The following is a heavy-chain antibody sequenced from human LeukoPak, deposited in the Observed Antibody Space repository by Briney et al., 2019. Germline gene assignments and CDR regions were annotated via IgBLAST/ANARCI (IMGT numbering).Heavy chain of an antibody. CDR2: ISSSSRFI. D-gene: IGHD3-10*01. Sequence: PGGSLRLSCAASGFTFNSYSMNWFRQAPGKGLEWVSSISSSSRFIYYADSVKGRFTISRDNAKDSLYLQMNSLRAEDTAVYYCARDPYYYGSGSYYGYWGQGTLVTVSS. J-gene: IGHJ4*02. V-gene: IGHV3-21*04. CDR1: GFTFNSYS. CDR3: ARDPYYYGSGSYYGY.